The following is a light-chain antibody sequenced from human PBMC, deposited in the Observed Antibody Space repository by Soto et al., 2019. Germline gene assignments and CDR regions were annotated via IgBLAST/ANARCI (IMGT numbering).Light chain of an antibody. CDR3: QQTDSIPYT. J-gene: IGKJ2*01. Sequence: DIQMTQSPSFLSASVGDRVSITCRASQTINRFLNWYQQKPGKAPRLLIHSASILESGLPSRISGSGSGTEFTLTISGLQPEDFATYYCQQTDSIPYTFGQGTKLAIK. CDR1: QTINRF. CDR2: SAS. V-gene: IGKV1-39*01.